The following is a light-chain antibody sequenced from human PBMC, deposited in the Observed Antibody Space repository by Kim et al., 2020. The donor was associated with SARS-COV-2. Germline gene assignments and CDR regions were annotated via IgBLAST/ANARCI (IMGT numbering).Light chain of an antibody. CDR2: SAS. J-gene: IGKJ3*01. V-gene: IGKV3-15*01. Sequence: AVSQGETATISCRASQSVTSNLVWYQQKPGQAPRLLIYSASTRATGIPARFSGAGSGTEFTLTISSLQPEDFAIYYCQQYTKWPLFGPGTKVDIK. CDR1: QSVTSN. CDR3: QQYTKWPL.